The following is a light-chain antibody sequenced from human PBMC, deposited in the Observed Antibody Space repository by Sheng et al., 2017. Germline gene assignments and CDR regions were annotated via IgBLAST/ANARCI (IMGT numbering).Light chain of an antibody. Sequence: IVLTQSPGTLSLSPGERATLSCRASQRVTNDSLAWYQQKPAQAPRLLIYGASNRATGIPDRFSASGSGTEFSLTVSRLEPEDFAVYYCQQCDSSPRTFGQGTKVEIK. J-gene: IGKJ1*01. V-gene: IGKV3-20*01. CDR1: QRVTNDS. CDR2: GAS. CDR3: QQCDSSPRT.